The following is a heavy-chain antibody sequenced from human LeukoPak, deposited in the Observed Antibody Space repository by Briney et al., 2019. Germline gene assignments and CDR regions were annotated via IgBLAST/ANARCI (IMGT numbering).Heavy chain of an antibody. J-gene: IGHJ4*02. CDR1: GGSFSSSYYF. V-gene: IGHV4-39*02. Sequence: KPSETLSLTCAVSGGSFSSSYYFWGWIRQPPGKGLEWVGSVYFGGSTYYNPSLKSRVTISVDTSKNHFSLKLSSVTAADTAVYYCASRRGPTIAALLADYWGQGTLVTVSS. D-gene: IGHD6-6*01. CDR3: ASRRGPTIAALLADY. CDR2: VYFGGST.